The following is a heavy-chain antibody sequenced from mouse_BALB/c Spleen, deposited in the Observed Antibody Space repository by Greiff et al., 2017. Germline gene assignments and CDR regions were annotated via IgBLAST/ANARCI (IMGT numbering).Heavy chain of an antibody. J-gene: IGHJ4*01. CDR3: ARRGYDHYYAMDY. Sequence: EVKLVESGGGLVKPGGSLKLSCAASGFTFSSYAMSWVRQSPEKRLEWVAEISSGGSYTYYPDTVTGRFTISRDNAKNTLYLEMSSLRSEDTAMYYCARRGYDHYYAMDYWGQGTSVTVSS. D-gene: IGHD2-2*01. V-gene: IGHV5-9-4*01. CDR1: GFTFSSYA. CDR2: ISSGGSYT.